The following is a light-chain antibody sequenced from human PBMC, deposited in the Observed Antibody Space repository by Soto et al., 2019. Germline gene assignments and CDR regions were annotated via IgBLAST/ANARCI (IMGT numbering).Light chain of an antibody. CDR3: QQLNTYPVT. CDR2: DAS. Sequence: EILMTQSPATLSVSPGERVTFSCRASQSVSYYLAWYKQKPGQAPRLLIYDASTRATGIPVRFSGSGSGTDFTLTISSLQPEDFATYSCQQLNTYPVTFGGGTKVDIK. J-gene: IGKJ4*01. V-gene: IGKV3-15*01. CDR1: QSVSYY.